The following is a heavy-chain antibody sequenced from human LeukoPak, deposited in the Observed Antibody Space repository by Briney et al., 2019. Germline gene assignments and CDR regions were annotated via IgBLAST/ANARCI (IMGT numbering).Heavy chain of an antibody. Sequence: GGSLRLSCAASGFTFSSYALAWVRLAPGKGLDWVSSLGTRADMTDYADSVKGRFTISRDNSKNTLYLQMNSLRAEDTAVYYCARGLGYSSGWYAPHLDYWGQGTLVTVSS. CDR3: ARGLGYSSGWYAPHLDY. CDR2: LGTRADMT. D-gene: IGHD6-19*01. J-gene: IGHJ4*02. CDR1: GFTFSSYA. V-gene: IGHV3-23*01.